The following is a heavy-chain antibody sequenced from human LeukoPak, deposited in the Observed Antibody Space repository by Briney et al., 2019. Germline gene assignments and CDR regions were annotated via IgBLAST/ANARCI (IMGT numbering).Heavy chain of an antibody. V-gene: IGHV3-7*05. CDR3: AISNREFASRTGDY. D-gene: IGHD1-14*01. J-gene: IGHJ4*02. CDR1: GFSFSSHC. CDR2: IIQVRSQI. Sequence: PGGSLRLSCAASGFSFSSHCMSWVRQAPGKGVEWVGNIIQVRSQIYYVECVKGRFSISRDDTKTSLYLQMNCLRAEDTAVYYCAISNREFASRTGDYWGQGTLVTVSS.